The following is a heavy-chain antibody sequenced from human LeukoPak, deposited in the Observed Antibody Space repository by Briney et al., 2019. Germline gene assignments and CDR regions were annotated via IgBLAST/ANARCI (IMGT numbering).Heavy chain of an antibody. CDR1: GGSISSSSYY. CDR3: GRVTTGTVDH. CDR2: IYYSGST. D-gene: IGHD1-1*01. V-gene: IGHV4-61*05. Sequence: SETLSLTCTVSGGSISSSSYYWGWIRQPPGKGLEWIGYIYYSGSTNYNPSLKSRVTISVDMSKSQFSLKLNSVTAADTAVYYCGRVTTGTVDHWGQGTLVTVSS. J-gene: IGHJ4*02.